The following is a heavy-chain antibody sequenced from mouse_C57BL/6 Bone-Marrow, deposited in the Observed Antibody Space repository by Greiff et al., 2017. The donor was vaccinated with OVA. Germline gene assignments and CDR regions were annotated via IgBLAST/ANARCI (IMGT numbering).Heavy chain of an antibody. V-gene: IGHV1-39*01. Sequence: VQLQQSGPELVKPGASVKISCKASGYSFTDYNMNWVKQRNGKSLEWIGVINPNYGTTRYNQKFKGKATLTVDPSSSTAYMQLNSLTAEDSAVYFCARRDYSNFAWFAYWGQGTLVTVSA. D-gene: IGHD2-5*01. CDR2: INPNYGTT. CDR1: GYSFTDYN. CDR3: ARRDYSNFAWFAY. J-gene: IGHJ3*01.